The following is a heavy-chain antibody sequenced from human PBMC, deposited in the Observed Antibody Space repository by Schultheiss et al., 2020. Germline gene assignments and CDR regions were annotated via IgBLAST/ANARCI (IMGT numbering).Heavy chain of an antibody. CDR1: GFTFSNSD. D-gene: IGHD5-12*01. CDR2: ISSSGSTI. V-gene: IGHV3-11*01. Sequence: GGSLRLSCAASGFTFSNSDMNWVRQAPGKGLEWVSSISSSGSTIYYADSVKGRFTISRDNAKNSLYLQMNSLRAEDTAVYYCARGGGYMIRDPGAFDIWGQGTMVTVSS. J-gene: IGHJ3*02. CDR3: ARGGGYMIRDPGAFDI.